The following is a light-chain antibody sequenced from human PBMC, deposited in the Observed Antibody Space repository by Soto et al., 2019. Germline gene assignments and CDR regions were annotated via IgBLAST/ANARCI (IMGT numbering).Light chain of an antibody. CDR3: QKYNSAPLT. J-gene: IGKJ4*01. V-gene: IGKV1-27*01. CDR2: ATS. CDR1: QGIAPY. Sequence: DVQMTQSPSSLSAFVGDRVTITCRASQGIAPYLAWFQQKPGKVPKLLIYATSTLQSGVPSRFSGSGSGTGFPLNNNRLQPEDVGTYYCQKYNSAPLTFGGGTKVEIK.